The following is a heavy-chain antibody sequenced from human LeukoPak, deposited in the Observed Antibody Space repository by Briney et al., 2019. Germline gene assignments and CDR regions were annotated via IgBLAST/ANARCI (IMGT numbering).Heavy chain of an antibody. J-gene: IGHJ4*02. D-gene: IGHD3-3*01. V-gene: IGHV1-2*02. CDR1: GYTFTGYY. CDR3: ARGRYDFSSGLKYFDY. CDR2: INPNSGGT. Sequence: ASVKVSCKASGYTFTGYYMHWVRQAPGQGLEWMGWINPNSGGTNYAQKFQGRVTMTRDTSISTAYMELSRLRSDDTAVYYCARGRYDFSSGLKYFDYWGQGTLVTVSS.